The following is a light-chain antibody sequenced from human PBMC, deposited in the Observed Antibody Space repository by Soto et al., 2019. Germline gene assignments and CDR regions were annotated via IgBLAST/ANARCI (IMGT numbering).Light chain of an antibody. CDR1: QSVSSSY. CDR3: QQYGSPPSYT. J-gene: IGKJ2*01. V-gene: IGKV3-20*01. Sequence: EIVLTQSPGTLSLSPGERATLSCRASQSVSSSYLAWYQQKPGQAPRLLIYGATSRATGIPDRFSGSGSGTDFTLTNSRLEPEDFAVYYCQQYGSPPSYTFGQGTQLEIK. CDR2: GAT.